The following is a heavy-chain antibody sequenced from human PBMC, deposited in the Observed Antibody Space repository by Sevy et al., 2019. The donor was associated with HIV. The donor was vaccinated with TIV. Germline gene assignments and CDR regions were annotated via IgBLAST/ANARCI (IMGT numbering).Heavy chain of an antibody. Sequence: GGSLRLSCAASGFTFSNYAMSWVRQTPGKGLEWVSAISGSAHRTYYTDSVKGRFTISRDNSKNMLILQMNSLRAEYTAVYYCVKEVSEYSYSDYWGQGTLVTVSS. CDR1: GFTFSNYA. CDR3: VKEVSEYSYSDY. V-gene: IGHV3-23*01. CDR2: ISGSAHRT. J-gene: IGHJ4*02. D-gene: IGHD5-18*01.